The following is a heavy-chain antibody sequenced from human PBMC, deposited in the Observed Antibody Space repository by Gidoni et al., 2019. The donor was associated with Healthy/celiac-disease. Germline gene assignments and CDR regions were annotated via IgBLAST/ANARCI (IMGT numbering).Heavy chain of an antibody. Sequence: EVQLLESGGGLVQPGGSLRLSCAASGFTFSSYAMSWVRQAPGKGLEWVSAISGSGGRTYYADSVKGQFTISRDNSKNTLYLQMNSLRAEDTAVYYCAKDLAAHLIRVSYYYYGMDVWGQGTTVTVSS. J-gene: IGHJ6*02. CDR1: GFTFSSYA. D-gene: IGHD6-6*01. CDR2: ISGSGGRT. V-gene: IGHV3-23*01. CDR3: AKDLAAHLIRVSYYYYGMDV.